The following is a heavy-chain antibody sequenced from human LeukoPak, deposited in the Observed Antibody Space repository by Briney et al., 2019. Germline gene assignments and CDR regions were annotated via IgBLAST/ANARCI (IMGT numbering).Heavy chain of an antibody. Sequence: ASVKVSCKASGYTFTNYGISWVRQAPGQGLERMGWISAYNGNTNYAQKLQGRVTMTTDTSTSTAYMELRSLRSDDTAVYYCARSGYYDSSWSFDYWGQGTLVTVSS. V-gene: IGHV1-18*01. CDR2: ISAYNGNT. CDR3: ARSGYYDSSWSFDY. J-gene: IGHJ4*02. D-gene: IGHD3-22*01. CDR1: GYTFTNYG.